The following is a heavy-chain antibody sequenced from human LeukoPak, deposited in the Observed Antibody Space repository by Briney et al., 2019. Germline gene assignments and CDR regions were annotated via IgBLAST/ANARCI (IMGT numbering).Heavy chain of an antibody. CDR2: ISSSSSTI. CDR3: ATSYDILIGYFGS. D-gene: IGHD3-9*01. Sequence: PGGSLRLSCAASGFTFSSYSMNWVRQAPGKGLEWVSYISSSSSTIYYADSVKGRFTISGDNAKNSLYLQMNSPRAEDTAVYYCATSYDILIGYFGSWGQGTLVTVSS. V-gene: IGHV3-48*04. CDR1: GFTFSSYS. J-gene: IGHJ4*02.